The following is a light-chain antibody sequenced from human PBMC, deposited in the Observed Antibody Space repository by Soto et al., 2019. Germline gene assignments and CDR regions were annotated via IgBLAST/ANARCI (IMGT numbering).Light chain of an antibody. J-gene: IGKJ2*01. V-gene: IGKV2-30*01. CDR2: KVS. Sequence: DVVMTQSPLSLPVTLGQPASISCRSSQSLLYSDGNTYLNWFQPRPGQSTRRLIYKVSNRDSGVPDRFSGSGSGTDFTLKISRMEAEDVGIYYCMQGSHWPYTFGQGTKVEIK. CDR3: MQGSHWPYT. CDR1: QSLLYSDGNTY.